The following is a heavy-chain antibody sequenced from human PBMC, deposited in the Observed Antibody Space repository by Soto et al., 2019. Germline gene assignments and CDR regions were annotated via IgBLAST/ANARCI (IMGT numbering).Heavy chain of an antibody. CDR1: GFTFGDYA. J-gene: IGHJ6*02. V-gene: IGHV3-49*04. Sequence: GGSLTLSCTASGFTFGDYAMSWVRQAPGKGLEWVGFISSKAYGGTTQYAASVKGRFTISRDDSKSIAYLQMNSLKTEDTVVYYCTSGVPSYYGMDVWGQGTTVTVSS. D-gene: IGHD3-10*01. CDR3: TSGVPSYYGMDV. CDR2: ISSKAYGGTT.